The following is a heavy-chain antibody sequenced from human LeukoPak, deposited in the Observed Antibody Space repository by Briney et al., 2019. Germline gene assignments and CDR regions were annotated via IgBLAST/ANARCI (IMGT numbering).Heavy chain of an antibody. CDR1: GFTVSSNY. V-gene: IGHV3-53*01. J-gene: IGHJ4*02. Sequence: TGGSLRLSCAASGFTVSSNYMSWVRQAPGKGLEWVSVIYSGGSTYYADSVKGRFTISRDNSKNTLYLQMNSLRAEDTAVYYCARLINSDHSDWGQGTLVTVSS. CDR3: ARLINSDHSD. CDR2: IYSGGST. D-gene: IGHD4-11*01.